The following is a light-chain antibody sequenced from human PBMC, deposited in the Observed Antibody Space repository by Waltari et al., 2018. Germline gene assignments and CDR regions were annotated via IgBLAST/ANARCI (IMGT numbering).Light chain of an antibody. J-gene: IGKJ5*01. Sequence: DVQMTQSPSSLSASVGDRVTITCQASQDIGNFLNWYQHKPGRAPQLLVYDASNLQTGVPSRFSGSGSGTDFTFTISSLQPEDVATYSCQQYNNLPITFGQGTRLEI. CDR3: QQYNNLPIT. CDR2: DAS. CDR1: QDIGNF. V-gene: IGKV1-33*01.